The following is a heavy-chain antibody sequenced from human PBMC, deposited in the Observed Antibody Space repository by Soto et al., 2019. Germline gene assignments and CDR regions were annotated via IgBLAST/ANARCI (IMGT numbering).Heavy chain of an antibody. Sequence: GGSLRLSCTASGFTFSGYAMTWVRQAPGRGLEGVSGITASGGRTYYADSVKGRFTVSRDNSKSTLYLQMNSLRAEDTAVYYCAKDMRDWNYFDYWGQGTLVTVSS. J-gene: IGHJ4*02. CDR1: GFTFSGYA. CDR2: ITASGGRT. D-gene: IGHD1-1*01. CDR3: AKDMRDWNYFDY. V-gene: IGHV3-23*01.